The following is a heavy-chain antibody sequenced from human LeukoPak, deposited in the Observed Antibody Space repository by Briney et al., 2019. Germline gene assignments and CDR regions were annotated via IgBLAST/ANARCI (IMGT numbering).Heavy chain of an antibody. J-gene: IGHJ4*02. CDR3: SRDPRHNDY. CDR2: ISGSSSYI. V-gene: IGHV3-21*04. Sequence: GGSLRLSCAASGFTFSSYSMNWVRQAPGKGLEWVSSISGSSSYIYYADSVKGRFTISRDNAKNSLYLHMNSLTVEDTAVYYCSRDPRHNDYWGQGTLVTVSS. CDR1: GFTFSSYS.